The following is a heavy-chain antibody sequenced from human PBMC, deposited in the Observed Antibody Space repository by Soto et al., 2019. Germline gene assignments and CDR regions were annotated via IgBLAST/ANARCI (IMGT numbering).Heavy chain of an antibody. D-gene: IGHD4-4*01. Sequence: PSETQSLTCTVSGGSIGSYYWSWIRQPPGKGLEWIGYIYYSGSTNYNPSLKSRVTISVDTSKNQFSLKLSSVTAADTAVYYCARDSGNYVYYYYYMDVWGKGTTVTVSS. J-gene: IGHJ6*03. CDR1: GGSIGSYY. CDR2: IYYSGST. CDR3: ARDSGNYVYYYYYMDV. V-gene: IGHV4-59*01.